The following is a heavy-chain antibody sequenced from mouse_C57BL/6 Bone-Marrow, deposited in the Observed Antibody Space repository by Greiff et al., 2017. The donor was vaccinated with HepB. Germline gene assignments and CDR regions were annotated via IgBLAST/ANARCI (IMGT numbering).Heavy chain of an antibody. D-gene: IGHD1-1*01. V-gene: IGHV1-15*01. CDR3: TKEYYYGSSRFAY. CDR1: GYTFTDYE. Sequence: QVQLKESGAELVRPGASVTLSCKASGYTFTDYEMHWVKQTPVHGLEWIGAIDPETGGTAYNQKFKGKAILTADKSSSTAYMELRSLTSEDSAVYYCTKEYYYGSSRFAYWGQGTLVTVSA. J-gene: IGHJ3*01. CDR2: IDPETGGT.